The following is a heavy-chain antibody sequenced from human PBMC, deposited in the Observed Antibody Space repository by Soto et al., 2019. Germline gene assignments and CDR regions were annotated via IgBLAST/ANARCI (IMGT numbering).Heavy chain of an antibody. CDR2: ISRGSTTV. J-gene: IGHJ4*02. CDR1: GFSFSEYS. CDR3: AREIIILTGYYFDY. V-gene: IGHV3-48*02. Sequence: EVQLVESGGTLLQPGGSLRLSCAASGFSFSEYSMNWVRQAPGKGLEWVSYISRGSTTVYYADSVKGRFTISRDDAKNSLYLQMTSLRDEDSAIYYCAREIIILTGYYFDYWGQGTLVTVSS. D-gene: IGHD3-9*01.